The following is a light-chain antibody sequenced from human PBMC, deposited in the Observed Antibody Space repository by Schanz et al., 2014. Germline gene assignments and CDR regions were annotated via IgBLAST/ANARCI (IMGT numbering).Light chain of an antibody. CDR3: QQYANLPIA. CDR1: QSVDSGTF. J-gene: IGKJ5*01. Sequence: EIVLTQSPGTLSLSPGERATLSCRASQSVDSGTFLAWYQQKPGQAPRLLIYDAFNRATDIPDRFSGSGSETDFTFTISSLQPEDIGTYYCQQYANLPIAFGQGTRLEIE. CDR2: DAF. V-gene: IGKV3-20*01.